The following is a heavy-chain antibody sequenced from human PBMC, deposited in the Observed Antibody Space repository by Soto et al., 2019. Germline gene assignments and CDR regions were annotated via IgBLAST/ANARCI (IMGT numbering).Heavy chain of an antibody. CDR2: IYYSGST. D-gene: IGHD5-12*01. V-gene: IGHV4-30-4*01. CDR3: AREYGGYSGDYFDY. CDR1: GGSISSGDYY. Sequence: SETLSLTCTVSGGSISSGDYYWSWIRQPPGKGLEWIGYIYYSGSTYYNPSLKSRVTISVDTSKNQFSLKLSSVTAADTAVYYCAREYGGYSGDYFDYWGQGTLVTVSS. J-gene: IGHJ4*02.